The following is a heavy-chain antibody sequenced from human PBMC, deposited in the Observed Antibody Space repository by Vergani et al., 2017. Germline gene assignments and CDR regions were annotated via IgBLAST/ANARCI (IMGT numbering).Heavy chain of an antibody. Sequence: VQLVESGGGLVKPGGSLRLSCAASGFDFSSYIMNWVRQAPGKGLEWVSFVSTGTKSQSYAESVKGRFTISRDSAKNSLYLQMDSLRAEDTAVYYCAREYSSTSGRAFDFWGQGTKVTVSS. CDR3: AREYSSTSGRAFDF. D-gene: IGHD2-2*01. V-gene: IGHV3-48*01. CDR1: GFDFSSYI. CDR2: VSTGTKSQ. J-gene: IGHJ3*01.